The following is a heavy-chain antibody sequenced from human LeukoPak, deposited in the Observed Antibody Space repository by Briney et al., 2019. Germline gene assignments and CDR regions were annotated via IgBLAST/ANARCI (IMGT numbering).Heavy chain of an antibody. D-gene: IGHD1-26*01. CDR1: GYTFTGYY. Sequence: GASVKVSCKASGYTFTGYYMHWVRQAPGQGLEWMGIINPSGGSTSYAQKFQGRVTMTEDTSTDTAYMELSSLRSEDTAVYYCATDTVGATFLFDYWGQGTLVTVSS. CDR3: ATDTVGATFLFDY. V-gene: IGHV1-46*01. J-gene: IGHJ4*02. CDR2: INPSGGST.